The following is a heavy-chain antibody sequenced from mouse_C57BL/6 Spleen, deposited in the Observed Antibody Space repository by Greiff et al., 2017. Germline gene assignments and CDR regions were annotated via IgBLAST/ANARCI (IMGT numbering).Heavy chain of an antibody. CDR3: ARDSRGNYDY. D-gene: IGHD2-1*01. CDR2: ISDGGSYT. CDR1: GFTFSSYA. J-gene: IGHJ2*01. Sequence: EVQLVESGGGLVKPGGSLKLSCAASGFTFSSYAMSWVRQTPEKRLEWVATISDGGSYTYYPDNVKGRFTISRDNAKNNLYLQMSHLKSEDTAMYYCARDSRGNYDYWGQGTTLTVSS. V-gene: IGHV5-4*01.